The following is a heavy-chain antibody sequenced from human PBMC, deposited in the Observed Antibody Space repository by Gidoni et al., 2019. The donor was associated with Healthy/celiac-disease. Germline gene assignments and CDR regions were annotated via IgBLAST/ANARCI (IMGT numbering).Heavy chain of an antibody. V-gene: IGHV3-74*01. J-gene: IGHJ4*02. D-gene: IGHD4-17*01. CDR1: GFTFSSYW. CDR2: INSDWSST. Sequence: DVQLVESGGGLVQPGGSLRLSCAASGFTFSSYWMHWVRQAPGKGLVWVSRINSDWSSTSYAYSVKGRFTISRDNAKNTLYLQMNSLRAEDTAVYYCARDAKDIKTDYGDYGGDAYWGQGTLVTVSS. CDR3: ARDAKDIKTDYGDYGGDAY.